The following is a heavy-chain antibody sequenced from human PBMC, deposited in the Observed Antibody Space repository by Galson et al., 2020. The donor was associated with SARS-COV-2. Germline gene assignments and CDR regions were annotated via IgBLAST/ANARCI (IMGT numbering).Heavy chain of an antibody. CDR1: GHSISSYN. J-gene: IGHJ3*01. CDR2: NYSSRST. Sequence: SETLSLTCSVSGHSISSYNWGWIRQTPGKGPAWIAYNYSSRSTNLNPSLQSRVTISRDTSKNQFSLNLSAVTAADTAVYFCARDPGASYAFDLWGRGTMVTVSS. CDR3: ARDPGASYAFDL. V-gene: IGHV4-4*08. D-gene: IGHD1-26*01.